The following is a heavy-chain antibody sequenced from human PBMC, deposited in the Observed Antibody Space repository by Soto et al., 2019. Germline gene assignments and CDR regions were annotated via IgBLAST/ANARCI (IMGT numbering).Heavy chain of an antibody. D-gene: IGHD3-10*01. V-gene: IGHV4-39*02. J-gene: IGHJ4*02. CDR3: ARLSAVRGVIHY. CDR1: GDSINSDKYY. CDR2: IYFRGNT. Sequence: SETLSLTCSVSGDSINSDKYYWGWIRQPPGKGLEWIGSIYFRGNTYYNPSLQTRVTISLDQSKNHFSLEVSSVTAADSAVYFCARLSAVRGVIHYWGRGTLVTVSS.